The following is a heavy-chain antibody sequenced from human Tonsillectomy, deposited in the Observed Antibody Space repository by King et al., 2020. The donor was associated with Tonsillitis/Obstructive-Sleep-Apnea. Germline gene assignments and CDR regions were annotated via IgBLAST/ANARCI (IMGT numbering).Heavy chain of an antibody. Sequence: VQLVESGGGLVQPGGSLRLSCAASGFTFDSYAVSWVRQAPGKGLEWVSAVSASGAGTYYADSVKGRFTISRDNSKNTLYLQLNSLRAEDTAVYYCAKETQLGKPFDYWGQGTPVTVSS. CDR3: AKETQLGKPFDY. V-gene: IGHV3-23*04. J-gene: IGHJ4*02. D-gene: IGHD5-24*01. CDR2: VSASGAGT. CDR1: GFTFDSYA.